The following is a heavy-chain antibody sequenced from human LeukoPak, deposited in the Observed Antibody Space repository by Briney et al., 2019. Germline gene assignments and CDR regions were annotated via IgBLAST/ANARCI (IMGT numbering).Heavy chain of an antibody. Sequence: SETLSLTCAVYGGSFSGYYWSWIRQPPGKGLEWIGEINHSGSTNYNPSLKSRVTISVDTPENQFSLKLSSVTAADTAVYYCARVLAPPPHTWSGHFPRSRDYYYYYMGVWGKGTTVTVSS. D-gene: IGHD3-3*01. V-gene: IGHV4-34*01. CDR2: INHSGST. J-gene: IGHJ6*03. CDR3: ARVLAPPPHTWSGHFPRSRDYYYYYMGV. CDR1: GGSFSGYY.